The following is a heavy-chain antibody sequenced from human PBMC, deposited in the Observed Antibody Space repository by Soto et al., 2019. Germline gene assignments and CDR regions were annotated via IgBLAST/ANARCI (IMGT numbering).Heavy chain of an antibody. Sequence: SVKVSCKASGGTFSSHAISWVRQAPGQGLEWMGGIIPMFASRNYAQKFQGRVTITADESTSTVYVELSSLRSEDTAVYYCARMFFGGNYNRFYYYVMGGWGQGTTATGSS. CDR3: ARMFFGGNYNRFYYYVMGG. V-gene: IGHV1-69*13. CDR1: GGTFSSHA. CDR2: IIPMFASR. J-gene: IGHJ6*02. D-gene: IGHD4-4*01.